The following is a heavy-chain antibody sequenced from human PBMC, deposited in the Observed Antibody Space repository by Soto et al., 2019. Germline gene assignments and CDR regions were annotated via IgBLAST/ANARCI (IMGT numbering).Heavy chain of an antibody. CDR1: GFSLSTSGVG. J-gene: IGHJ5*02. Sequence: SGPTLVNPTQTLTLTCTFSGFSLSTSGVGVGWIRQPPGKALEWLALIYWNDDKRYSPSLKSRLTITKDTSKNKVVLTMTNMDPVDTATYYCAKRSRAALLFDPWGQGNLLTVSS. V-gene: IGHV2-5*01. CDR2: IYWNDDK. CDR3: AKRSRAALLFDP. D-gene: IGHD2-15*01.